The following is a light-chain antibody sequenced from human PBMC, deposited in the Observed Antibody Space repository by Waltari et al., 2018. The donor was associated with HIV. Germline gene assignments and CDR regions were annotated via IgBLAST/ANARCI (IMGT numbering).Light chain of an antibody. Sequence: DIQMTQSPSTLSASLRDRVTITCRASQSISAWLAWYQQKPGKAPNLLIYQASTLEAGVPSRFSGSGSGTEFNLTINRLQPDDFAIYYCQQYDSYSWTFGQGTRVEIK. V-gene: IGKV1-5*01. J-gene: IGKJ1*01. CDR3: QQYDSYSWT. CDR2: QAS. CDR1: QSISAW.